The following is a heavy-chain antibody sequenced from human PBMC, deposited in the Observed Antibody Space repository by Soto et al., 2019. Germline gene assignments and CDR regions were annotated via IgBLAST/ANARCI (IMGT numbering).Heavy chain of an antibody. Sequence: QVQLRESGPGLVKTSGTLSLTCAVSGGSISSTNWWTWVRQPPGKGLEWIGEIYHSGSPTYSPSFXGRAXIXMATSNNQSSLRLRSATAADTAVYYCATLPPRIVVALLPIPTWGQGILVTVSS. CDR1: GGSISSTNW. D-gene: IGHD2-21*01. V-gene: IGHV4-4*02. CDR2: IYHSGSP. J-gene: IGHJ5*02. CDR3: ATLPPRIVVALLPIPT.